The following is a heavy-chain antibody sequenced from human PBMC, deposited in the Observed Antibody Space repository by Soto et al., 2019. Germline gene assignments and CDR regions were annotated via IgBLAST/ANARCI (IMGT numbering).Heavy chain of an antibody. CDR3: ARDSAVVSRHYYCYGMDV. J-gene: IGHJ6*02. CDR2: INPNSGGT. Sequence: QVQLVQSGAEVKKPGASVKVSCKASGYTFTGYYMHWVRHAPGQGLEWMGWINPNSGGTNNAQKVQGCVTMTRDTSISTAYGELSRLRSDDTAVNYCARDSAVVSRHYYCYGMDVWGQGATVTVSS. CDR1: GYTFTGYY. V-gene: IGHV1-2*04. D-gene: IGHD2-15*01.